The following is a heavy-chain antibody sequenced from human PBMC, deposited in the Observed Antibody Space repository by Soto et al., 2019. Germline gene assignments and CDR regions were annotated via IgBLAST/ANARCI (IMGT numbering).Heavy chain of an antibody. Sequence: QVQLVQSGAEVKKPGSSVKVSCKASGGTFSSYAISWVRQAPGQGLEWMGGIIPIFGTANYAQKFQGRVTITADKSTSTAYMELSSLRSEDTAVYYCASYGNYGSGSYLDYYYYYGMDVWGQGTTVTVSS. CDR2: IIPIFGTA. D-gene: IGHD3-10*01. CDR1: GGTFSSYA. CDR3: ASYGNYGSGSYLDYYYYYGMDV. J-gene: IGHJ6*02. V-gene: IGHV1-69*06.